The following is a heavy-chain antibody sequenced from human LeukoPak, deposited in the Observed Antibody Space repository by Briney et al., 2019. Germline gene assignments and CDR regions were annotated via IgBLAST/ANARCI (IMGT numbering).Heavy chain of an antibody. J-gene: IGHJ4*02. CDR1: GGTFGSYA. CDR2: IIPIFGTA. V-gene: IGHV1-69*05. D-gene: IGHD4-17*01. CDR3: ARDEDGDYPNDY. Sequence: ASVKVSCKASGGTFGSYAISWVRQAPGQGLEWMGRIIPIFGTANYAQKFQGRVTITTDESTSTAYMELSSLRSEDTAVYYCARDEDGDYPNDYWGQGTLVTVSS.